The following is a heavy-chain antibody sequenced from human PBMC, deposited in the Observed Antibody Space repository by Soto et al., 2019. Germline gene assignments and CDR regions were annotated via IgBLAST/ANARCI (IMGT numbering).Heavy chain of an antibody. CDR3: AKDLPPSIAARRGCGEEVYYYYGIDV. J-gene: IGHJ6*02. CDR2: ISGSGGST. D-gene: IGHD6-6*01. Sequence: EVQLLESGGGLVQPGGSLRLSCAASGFTFSSYAMSWVRQAPGKGLEWVSAISGSGGSTYYADSVKGRFTISRDNSKNTQCMQMNRLRAQDTAVYYCAKDLPPSIAARRGCGEEVYYYYGIDVWGQGTTVTVSS. V-gene: IGHV3-23*01. CDR1: GFTFSSYA.